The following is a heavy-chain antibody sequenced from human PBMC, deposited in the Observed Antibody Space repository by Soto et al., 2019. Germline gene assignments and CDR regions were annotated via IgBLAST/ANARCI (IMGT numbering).Heavy chain of an antibody. J-gene: IGHJ4*02. CDR2: IYHSGST. D-gene: IGHD3-3*01. V-gene: IGHV4-30-2*01. CDR1: GGSISSGGYS. CDR3: ARLRGHYDFWSGLLDY. Sequence: SETLSLTCAVSGGSISSGGYSWSWIRQPPGKGLEWIGYIYHSGSTYYNPSLKSRVTISVDRSKNQFSLKLSSVTAADTAVYYCARLRGHYDFWSGLLDYWGQGTLVTVSS.